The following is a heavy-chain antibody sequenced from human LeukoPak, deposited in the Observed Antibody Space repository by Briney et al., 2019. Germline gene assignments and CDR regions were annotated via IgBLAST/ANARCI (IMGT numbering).Heavy chain of an antibody. CDR2: IYPGDSDT. Sequence: GESLKISCKGSGYTFTKYWIGWVRQTPGKGLEWMGIIYPGDSDTRYSPSFQGQVTISADKSISTAYLQWSSLKASDTAMYYCARLIRRYCSGGSCPLDYWGQGTLVTVSS. CDR1: GYTFTKYW. CDR3: ARLIRRYCSGGSCPLDY. D-gene: IGHD2-15*01. V-gene: IGHV5-51*01. J-gene: IGHJ4*02.